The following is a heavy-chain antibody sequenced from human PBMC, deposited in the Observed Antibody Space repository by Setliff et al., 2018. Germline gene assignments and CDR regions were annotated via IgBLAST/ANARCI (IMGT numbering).Heavy chain of an antibody. CDR2: VYYSGTA. J-gene: IGHJ4*02. D-gene: IGHD2-21*01. V-gene: IGHV4-59*01. Sequence: PSETLSLTCTVSDGSLSTYYWSWIRQPPGKGLEFIGYVYYSGTANYSPSLRSRLTISVDTSKNQFSLKLRSVTAADAAVYYCARGGRGLIYNWGQGTQVTVSS. CDR3: ARGGRGLIYN. CDR1: DGSLSTYY.